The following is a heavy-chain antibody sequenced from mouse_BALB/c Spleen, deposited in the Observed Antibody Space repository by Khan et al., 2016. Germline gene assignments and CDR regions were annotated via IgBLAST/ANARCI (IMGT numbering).Heavy chain of an antibody. V-gene: IGHV3-2*02. CDR3: ARGDYDGTYYGMDY. CDR2: ITYSGST. J-gene: IGHJ4*01. CDR1: GYSITNDYA. Sequence: EVQLQESGPGLVKPSQSLSLTCTVTGYSITNDYAWNWIRQFPGNKLEWMGYITYSGSTSYNPSLRSRISITRDTSKNQFFLQLSSVTTEDTATYYCARGDYDGTYYGMDYWGQGTSVPVSS. D-gene: IGHD2-4*01.